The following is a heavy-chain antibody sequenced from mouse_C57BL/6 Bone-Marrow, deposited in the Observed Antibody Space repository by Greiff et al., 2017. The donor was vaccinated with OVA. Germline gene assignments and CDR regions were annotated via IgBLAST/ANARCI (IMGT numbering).Heavy chain of an antibody. D-gene: IGHD2-3*01. CDR2: IDPSDSDT. CDR3: AKESWGMINWYFDV. CDR1: GYTFTSYW. Sequence: VQLQQPGAELVKPGASVKLSCKASGYTFTSYWMQWVKQRPGQGLEWIGEIDPSDSDTNYNQKFKGKATLTVDKSSSTAYMQLSSLTSEDSAVYYCAKESWGMINWYFDVWGTGTTVTVSS. J-gene: IGHJ1*03. V-gene: IGHV1-50*01.